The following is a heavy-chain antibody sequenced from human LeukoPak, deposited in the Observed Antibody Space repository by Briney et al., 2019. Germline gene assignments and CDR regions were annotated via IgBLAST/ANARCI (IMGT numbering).Heavy chain of an antibody. CDR1: GFSFSDST. CDR2: IRIKAKNYAT. Sequence: GGSLKLSCAASGFSFSDSTIHWVRQASGKGLEWVGRIRIKAKNYATAYATSVKGRFTISRDNSNNRVYLQMDSLRPEDTALYYCAKERVVVVVPSFDFYYGMDVWGQGTTVTVSS. D-gene: IGHD2-21*01. V-gene: IGHV3-73*01. CDR3: AKERVVVVVPSFDFYYGMDV. J-gene: IGHJ6*02.